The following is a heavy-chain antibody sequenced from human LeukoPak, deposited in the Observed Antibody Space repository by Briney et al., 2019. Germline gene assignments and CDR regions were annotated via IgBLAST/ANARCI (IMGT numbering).Heavy chain of an antibody. D-gene: IGHD5-18*01. CDR3: ARQVDTPMDLPDY. CDR1: GYTFTNYG. J-gene: IGHJ4*02. CDR2: ISGYNGKT. V-gene: IGHV1-18*01. Sequence: VSVKLSLNASGYTFTNYGISWVRQAPGQGLEWMGWISGYNGKTNFAQKFQGRVTMTTDTSTSTAYMDLRRLRCDDTAIYFCARQVDTPMDLPDYWGQGTVVRLSS.